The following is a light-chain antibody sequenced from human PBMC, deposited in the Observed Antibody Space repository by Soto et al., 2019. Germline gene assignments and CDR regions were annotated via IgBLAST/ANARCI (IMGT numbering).Light chain of an antibody. CDR3: QQLNSYPRT. Sequence: DIQMTQSPSTLSGSVGDRVTITCRASQTISSWLAWYQQKPGKAPKLLIYKASTLKSGVPSRFSGSGSGTEFTLTISSLQPEDFATYYCQQLNSYPRTFGQGTRLEIK. CDR2: KAS. CDR1: QTISSW. V-gene: IGKV1-5*03. J-gene: IGKJ5*01.